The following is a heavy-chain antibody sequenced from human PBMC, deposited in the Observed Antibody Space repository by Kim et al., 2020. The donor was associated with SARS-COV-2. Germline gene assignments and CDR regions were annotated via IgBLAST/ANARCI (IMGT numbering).Heavy chain of an antibody. CDR3: ARLRIVGAFSNWFDP. Sequence: GSVEGRFTISRELSKNPCYLQMTSLGAEDTAVYYCARLRIVGAFSNWFDPWGQGTLVTVSS. D-gene: IGHD1-26*01. V-gene: IGHV3-66*04. J-gene: IGHJ5*02.